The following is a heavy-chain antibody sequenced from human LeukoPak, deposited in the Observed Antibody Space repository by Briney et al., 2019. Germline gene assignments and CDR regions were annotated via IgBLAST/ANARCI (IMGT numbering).Heavy chain of an antibody. D-gene: IGHD6-13*01. V-gene: IGHV1-46*01. Sequence: ASVKVSCKASGYTFTSYYMHWVRQAPGQGLEWMGIINPSGGSTSYARKFQGRVTMTRDTSTSTVYMELSSLRSEDTAVYYCARGAAARRHYYYGMDVWGQGTTVTVSS. J-gene: IGHJ6*02. CDR3: ARGAAARRHYYYGMDV. CDR2: INPSGGST. CDR1: GYTFTSYY.